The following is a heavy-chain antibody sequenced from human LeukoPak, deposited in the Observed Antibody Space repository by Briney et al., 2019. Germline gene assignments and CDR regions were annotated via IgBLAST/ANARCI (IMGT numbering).Heavy chain of an antibody. CDR2: IYYSGST. CDR3: AIHWSWQQLPSFDP. D-gene: IGHD6-13*01. Sequence: SETLSLTCTVSGGFISSYYWSWSRQPPGKGLEWIGYIYYSGSTNYNPSLRSRVTISVDTSKNQFSLKLSSVTAADTAVYYCAIHWSWQQLPSFDPRGQGTLVTVSS. V-gene: IGHV4-59*08. CDR1: GGFISSYY. J-gene: IGHJ5*02.